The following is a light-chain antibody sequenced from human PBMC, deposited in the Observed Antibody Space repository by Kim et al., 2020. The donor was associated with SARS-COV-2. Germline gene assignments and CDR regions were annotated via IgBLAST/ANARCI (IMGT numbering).Light chain of an antibody. Sequence: QSVLTQPPSVSEAPRQRVTISCSGSSSNIGNNPVNCYQQFPGKAPKLLIYYNDLLPSGVSDRFSGSKSGTSASLAISGLQSEDEADYYCAAWYDTLNGVVFGGGTQLTVL. V-gene: IGLV1-36*01. CDR1: SSNIGNNP. CDR2: YND. CDR3: AAWYDTLNGVV. J-gene: IGLJ2*01.